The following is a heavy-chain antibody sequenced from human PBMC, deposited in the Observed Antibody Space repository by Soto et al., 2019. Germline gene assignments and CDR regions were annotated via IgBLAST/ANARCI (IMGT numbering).Heavy chain of an antibody. D-gene: IGHD1-26*01. J-gene: IGHJ4*02. Sequence: QVQLVQSGAEVKKPGSSVKVSCKASGGTFSSYAISWLRQAPGQGLEWMGGVIPILGQAYYAQNFQGRVTITADESTRTAYMELSSLRSEDTAVYFCARVGGVGAPPGSDFWGQGTLVTVS. V-gene: IGHV1-69*01. CDR2: VIPILGQA. CDR1: GGTFSSYA. CDR3: ARVGGVGAPPGSDF.